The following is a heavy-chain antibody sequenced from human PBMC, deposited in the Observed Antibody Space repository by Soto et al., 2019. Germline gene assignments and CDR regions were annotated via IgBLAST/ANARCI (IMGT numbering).Heavy chain of an antibody. D-gene: IGHD3-16*02. CDR2: IYYSGST. J-gene: IGHJ4*02. CDR1: GGSISSSSYY. V-gene: IGHV4-39*01. CDR3: ARLDFTFGGVIAESDDY. Sequence: SETLSLTCTVSGGSISSSSYYWGWIRQPPGKGLEWIGSIYYSGSTYYNPSLKSRVTISVGTSKNQFSLKLSSVAAADTAVYYCARLDFTFGGVIAESDDYWGQGTLVTVSS.